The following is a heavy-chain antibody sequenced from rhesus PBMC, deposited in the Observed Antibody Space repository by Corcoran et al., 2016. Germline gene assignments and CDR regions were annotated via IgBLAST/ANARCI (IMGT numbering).Heavy chain of an antibody. CDR3: ARRCSSSSGAFDY. D-gene: IGHD6-43*01. CDR1: GGSISSSY. J-gene: IGHJ4*01. Sequence: QLQLQESGPGLVKPSETLSVTCAVSGGSISSSYWSWIRQAPGKGLEWIGYIYGSGSRTHSNPSLKGRGTLSVDASKNQLSLELSSVTTADMAVYYCARRCSSSSGAFDYWGQGVLVTVSS. CDR2: IYGSGSRT. V-gene: IGHV4-169*01.